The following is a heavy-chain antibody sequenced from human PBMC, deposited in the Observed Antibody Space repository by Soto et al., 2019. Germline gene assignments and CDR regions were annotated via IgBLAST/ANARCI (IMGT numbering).Heavy chain of an antibody. Sequence: SETLSLTCTVSGGSSSSSSYYWGWIRQPPGKGLEWIGSIYYSGSTYYNPSLKSRVTISVDTSKNQFSLKLSSVTAADTAVYYCARHVPPIYYYGSGSFYDYWGQGTLVTVSS. CDR2: IYYSGST. CDR1: GGSSSSSSYY. J-gene: IGHJ4*02. D-gene: IGHD3-10*01. CDR3: ARHVPPIYYYGSGSFYDY. V-gene: IGHV4-39*01.